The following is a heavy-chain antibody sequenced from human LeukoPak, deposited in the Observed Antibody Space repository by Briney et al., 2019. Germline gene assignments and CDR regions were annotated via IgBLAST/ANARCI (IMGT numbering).Heavy chain of an antibody. J-gene: IGHJ5*02. CDR1: GFTFSSYS. CDR3: ARSPTLYNWFDP. Sequence: GGSLRLSCAASGFTFSSYSMNWVRQAPGKGLEWVSSISSSSSYIYYADSVKGRFTISRDNAKNSLYLQMNSLRVEDTAGYYCARSPTLYNWFDPWGQGTLVTVSS. V-gene: IGHV3-21*01. CDR2: ISSSSSYI.